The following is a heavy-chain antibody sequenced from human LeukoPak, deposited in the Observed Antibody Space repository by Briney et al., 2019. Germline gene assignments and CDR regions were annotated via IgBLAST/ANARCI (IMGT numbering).Heavy chain of an antibody. Sequence: GGSLRLSCAASGFTFSTYAMKWVRQAPGKGLEWVSHINSRGTTILYADSVKGRLTISRDNAKNSLYLQMNSLRGEDTAVYYCAREVGAPPYYFDYWGQGTLVTVSS. V-gene: IGHV3-48*01. CDR1: GFTFSTYA. CDR2: INSRGTTI. CDR3: AREVGAPPYYFDY. D-gene: IGHD1-26*01. J-gene: IGHJ4*02.